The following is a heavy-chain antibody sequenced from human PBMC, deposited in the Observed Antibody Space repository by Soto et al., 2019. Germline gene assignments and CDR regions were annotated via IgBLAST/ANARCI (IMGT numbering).Heavy chain of an antibody. V-gene: IGHV4-30-4*01. D-gene: IGHD3-10*01. CDR3: ARGPSGDKVDY. J-gene: IGHJ4*02. CDR2: IYDGGST. Sequence: QVQLQESGPGLVKPSQTLSLTCTVSGDSISNVNYCWSWIRQPPDKGLEWIGHIYDGGSTYNNPSPTSRGTLSIDTSKDPVSLELRALSAAGPALHFCARGPSGDKVDYWGQGTLVTVSS. CDR1: GDSISNVNYC.